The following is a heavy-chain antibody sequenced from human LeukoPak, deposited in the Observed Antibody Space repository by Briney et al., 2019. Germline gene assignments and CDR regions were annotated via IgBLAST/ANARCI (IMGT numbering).Heavy chain of an antibody. Sequence: GGSLRLSCAASGFDFSTYSIEWVRQAPGKGLEGVSYISSSSSNIYHADSVKGRFTISRDNDKNSLHLQMNSLRAEDTAVYYCARVGRSGWTVDYWGQGTLVTVSS. J-gene: IGHJ4*02. D-gene: IGHD6-19*01. CDR2: ISSSSSNI. CDR1: GFDFSTYS. V-gene: IGHV3-48*04. CDR3: ARVGRSGWTVDY.